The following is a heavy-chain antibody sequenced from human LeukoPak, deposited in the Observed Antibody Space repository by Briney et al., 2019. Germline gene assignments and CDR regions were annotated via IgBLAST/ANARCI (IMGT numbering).Heavy chain of an antibody. CDR2: INPNSGGT. CDR3: ARGSVDGSGTYYYFDY. Sequence: ASVKVSCKASGYTFTGYFMHWVQQTPGQGLEWMGWINPNSGGTTYAQNFQGRVTMTRDTSISTAYMELSRLRSDDTAVYYCARGSVDGSGTYYYFDYWGQGTLVTVSS. J-gene: IGHJ4*02. V-gene: IGHV1-2*02. D-gene: IGHD3-10*01. CDR1: GYTFTGYF.